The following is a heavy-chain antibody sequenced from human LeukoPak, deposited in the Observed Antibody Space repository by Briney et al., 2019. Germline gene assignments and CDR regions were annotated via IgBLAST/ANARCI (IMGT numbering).Heavy chain of an antibody. D-gene: IGHD3-10*01. CDR2: ISSSSSYI. Sequence: GGSLRLSCAASGFTFSSYNMSWVRQAPGKGLEWVSSISSSSSYIYYADSVKGRFTISRDNAKNSLYLQMNSLRAEDTAVHYCVRGVIDYWGQGTLVTVSS. J-gene: IGHJ4*02. CDR3: VRGVIDY. CDR1: GFTFSSYN. V-gene: IGHV3-21*01.